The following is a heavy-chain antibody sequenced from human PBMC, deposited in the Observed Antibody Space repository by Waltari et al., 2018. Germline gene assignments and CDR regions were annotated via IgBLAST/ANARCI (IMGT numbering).Heavy chain of an antibody. J-gene: IGHJ3*02. CDR1: GFIFSSYW. Sequence: EAQLEESGGGLVQPGGSLRLSCAASGFIFSSYWMTWVRQAPGKGLEWVANLKKDGSDKHYMDSVKGRFTISRDNSKSTLYLQMNSLRTEDTAVYYCARGRAYDFWSGYSAEPDAFDIWGQGTMVIVSS. V-gene: IGHV3-7*01. CDR2: LKKDGSDK. CDR3: ARGRAYDFWSGYSAEPDAFDI. D-gene: IGHD3-3*01.